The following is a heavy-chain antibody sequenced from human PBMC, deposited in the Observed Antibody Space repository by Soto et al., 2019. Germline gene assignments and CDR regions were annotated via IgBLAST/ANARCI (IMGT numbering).Heavy chain of an antibody. CDR2: IIPILGIA. V-gene: IGHV1-69*02. CDR1: GGTFSSYT. J-gene: IGHJ4*02. D-gene: IGHD3-16*01. CDR3: ARSNEERLGELLWFDY. Sequence: QVQLVQSGAEVKKPGSSVKVSCKASGGTFSSYTISWVRQAPGQGLEWMGRIIPILGIANYAQKFQGRVTITADKSTSTAYMELSSLRSEDTAVYYCARSNEERLGELLWFDYWGQGTLVTVSS.